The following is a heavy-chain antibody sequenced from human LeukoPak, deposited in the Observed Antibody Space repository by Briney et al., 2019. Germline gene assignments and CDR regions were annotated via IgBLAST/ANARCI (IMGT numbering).Heavy chain of an antibody. CDR3: APYYYGSGSYSYGMDV. V-gene: IGHV3-21*01. CDR1: GFNFRGYT. D-gene: IGHD3-10*01. J-gene: IGHJ6*02. CDR2: ISSSGSSK. Sequence: PGGSLRLSCAASGFNFRGYTMNWVRQAPGKGLEWVSSISSSGSSKYYAESVKGQFTISRDNARNSLFLQMDSLRAEDTALYYCAPYYYGSGSYSYGMDVWGQGTTVTVSS.